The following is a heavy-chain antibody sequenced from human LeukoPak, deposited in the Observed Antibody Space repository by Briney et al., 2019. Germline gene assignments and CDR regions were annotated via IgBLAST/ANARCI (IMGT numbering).Heavy chain of an antibody. Sequence: SETLSLTCAVYGGSFSGYHWSWIRQPPGKGLEWIGEINHSGSTNYNPSLKSRVTISVDTSKNQFSLKLSSVTAADTAVYYCASLDDFWSGSDWFDPWGQGTLVTVSS. CDR1: GGSFSGYH. CDR2: INHSGST. D-gene: IGHD3-3*01. V-gene: IGHV4-34*01. J-gene: IGHJ5*02. CDR3: ASLDDFWSGSDWFDP.